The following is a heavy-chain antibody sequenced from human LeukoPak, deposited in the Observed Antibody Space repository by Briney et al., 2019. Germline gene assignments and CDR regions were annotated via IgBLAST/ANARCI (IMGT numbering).Heavy chain of an antibody. J-gene: IGHJ3*02. D-gene: IGHD6-19*01. Sequence: SETLSLTCTVSGGSISSSSYYWGWIRQPPGKGLEWIASIYYSGSTYYNPSLKSRVTISVDKSRNQFSLKLSSVTAADTAVYYCARAAQWLVKEDAFDIWGQGTMVTVSS. CDR2: IYYSGST. CDR3: ARAAQWLVKEDAFDI. CDR1: GGSISSSSYY. V-gene: IGHV4-39*07.